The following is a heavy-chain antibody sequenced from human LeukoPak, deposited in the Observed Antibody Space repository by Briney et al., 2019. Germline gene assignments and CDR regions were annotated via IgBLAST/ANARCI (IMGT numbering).Heavy chain of an antibody. Sequence: TSQTLSLTCAISGDSVSSNTAGWNWIRQSPSRGLEWLGRTYYRSKWYNDYAVSVKSRIIINPDTSKNQFSLQLNSVTPEDTAVYYCARGGTGYCPSSSCYFDYWGQGTLVTVSS. J-gene: IGHJ4*02. V-gene: IGHV6-1*01. CDR3: ARGGTGYCPSSSCYFDY. CDR1: GDSVSSNTAG. CDR2: TYYRSKWYN. D-gene: IGHD2-2*01.